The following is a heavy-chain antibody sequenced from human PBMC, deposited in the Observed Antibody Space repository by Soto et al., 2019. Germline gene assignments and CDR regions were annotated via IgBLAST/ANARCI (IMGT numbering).Heavy chain of an antibody. Sequence: GGSLRLSCAASGFTFSSYAMHWVRQAPGKGLEWVAVISYDGSNKYYADSVKGRFTISRDNSKNTLYLQMNSLRAEDTAVYYCARDNTLSSGWYWRVSHWFDPWGQGTLVTVSS. D-gene: IGHD6-19*01. CDR1: GFTFSSYA. J-gene: IGHJ5*02. CDR2: ISYDGSNK. CDR3: ARDNTLSSGWYWRVSHWFDP. V-gene: IGHV3-30-3*01.